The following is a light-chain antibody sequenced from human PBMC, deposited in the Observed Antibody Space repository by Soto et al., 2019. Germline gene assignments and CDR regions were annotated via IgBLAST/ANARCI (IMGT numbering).Light chain of an antibody. CDR1: QSVSSSY. CDR2: GAS. CDR3: QQYGSSPMYT. Sequence: EIVLTQSPGTLSLSPGERATLSCRASQSVSSSYLAWYQQKPGQAPRLLIYGASSRATGNPDMFSGSGSGTDFTLTISRLEPEDFAVYYCQQYGSSPMYTFGQWTKREIK. J-gene: IGKJ2*01. V-gene: IGKV3-20*01.